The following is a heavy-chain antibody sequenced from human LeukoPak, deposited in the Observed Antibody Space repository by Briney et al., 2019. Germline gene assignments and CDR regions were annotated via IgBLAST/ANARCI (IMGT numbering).Heavy chain of an antibody. Sequence: GGSLRLSCAASGFTFNTYTMNWVRQAPGKGLEWISYLSSGSDPIFYADSVKGRFTISRDNAKNSLYLQMNSLRAEDTAVYYCARLPMRGPNPDYWGQGTLVTVSS. CDR2: LSSGSDPI. J-gene: IGHJ4*02. V-gene: IGHV3-48*04. CDR1: GFTFNTYT. CDR3: ARLPMRGPNPDY. D-gene: IGHD3-10*01.